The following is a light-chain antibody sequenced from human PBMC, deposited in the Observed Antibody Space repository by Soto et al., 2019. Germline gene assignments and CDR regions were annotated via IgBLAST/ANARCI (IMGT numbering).Light chain of an antibody. CDR2: EVS. J-gene: IGLJ1*01. CDR1: SSDVGGYKY. Sequence: QSALTQPPSASGSPGQSVTISCAGTSSDVGGYKYVSWYQQHPGKAPKLMIYEVSKRPSGVPDRFSGSKSGNTASLTVSGLQGEDEADYYCSSYAGSTLYVFGTGTKVTVL. CDR3: SSYAGSTLYV. V-gene: IGLV2-8*01.